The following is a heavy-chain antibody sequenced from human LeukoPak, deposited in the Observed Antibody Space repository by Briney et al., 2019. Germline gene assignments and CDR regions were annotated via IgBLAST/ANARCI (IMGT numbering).Heavy chain of an antibody. CDR3: TRDQGYNYGSFYYYHGMDV. CDR2: TSSASSYI. D-gene: IGHD5-18*01. V-gene: IGHV3-21*01. J-gene: IGHJ6*02. Sequence: PGGSLRLSCAAAGFTFSSYTMNWVRQAPGKGLEGVSSTSSASSYIYYAHSVKGRFTISRDNAKDSLYLQMDSLRAEDTAVYYCTRDQGYNYGSFYYYHGMDVWGQGTTVTVSS. CDR1: GFTFSSYT.